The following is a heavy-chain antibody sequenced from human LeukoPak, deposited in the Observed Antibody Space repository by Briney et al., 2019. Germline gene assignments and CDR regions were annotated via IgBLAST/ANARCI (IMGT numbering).Heavy chain of an antibody. V-gene: IGHV4-59*01. D-gene: IGHD1-26*01. CDR1: DGSFSSYS. CDR3: ARGRSGSYHSPFDY. Sequence: PSETLSLTCTVSDGSFSSYSWNWFRQPPGGGLEGIGYIYYSGSTNYNPSLESRVTISVDTSKNQFSLKLDSVTAADTAVYYCARGRSGSYHSPFDYWGQGTLVTVSS. CDR2: IYYSGST. J-gene: IGHJ4*02.